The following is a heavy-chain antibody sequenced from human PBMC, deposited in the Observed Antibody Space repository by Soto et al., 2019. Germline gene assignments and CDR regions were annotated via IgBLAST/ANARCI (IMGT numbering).Heavy chain of an antibody. D-gene: IGHD6-13*01. CDR1: GYTFTSYG. CDR3: AKTGLWWAAAAGSWFDP. Sequence: GASVKVSCKASGYTFTSYGISWVRQAPGQGLEWMGWISAYNGNTNYAQKLQGRVTMTTDTSTSTAYMELRSLRPDDTAVYYCAKTGLWWAAAAGSWFDPWGQGTLVTVSS. CDR2: ISAYNGNT. V-gene: IGHV1-18*01. J-gene: IGHJ5*02.